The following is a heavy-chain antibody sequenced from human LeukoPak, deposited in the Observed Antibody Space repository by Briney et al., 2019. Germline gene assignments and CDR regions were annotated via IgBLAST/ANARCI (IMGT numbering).Heavy chain of an antibody. CDR1: GFTLSSFG. D-gene: IGHD6-19*01. V-gene: IGHV3-30*03. CDR3: ARDLAVAGTDRRYYFDY. Sequence: GGSLRLSCTASGFTLSSFGMHWVRQAPGKGLEWVAVISDDGSNRYYADSVKGRFTISRDNSKNTLYLQMNSLRAEDTAVYYCARDLAVAGTDRRYYFDYWGQGTLVTVSS. CDR2: ISDDGSNR. J-gene: IGHJ4*02.